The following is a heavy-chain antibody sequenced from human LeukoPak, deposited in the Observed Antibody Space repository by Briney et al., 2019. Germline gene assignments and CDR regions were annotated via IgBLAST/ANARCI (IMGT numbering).Heavy chain of an antibody. Sequence: SETLSLTCTVSGGSISSSTYYWGWIRQPPGKALEWIGSISYSESTYYSPSLKSRVTISLHTSKNHFSLKLNSVTAADTAVYYCARHVGTALDGQYYFDYWGQGTLVTVSS. CDR2: ISYSEST. V-gene: IGHV4-39*01. D-gene: IGHD1-1*01. CDR1: GGSISSSTYY. CDR3: ARHVGTALDGQYYFDY. J-gene: IGHJ4*02.